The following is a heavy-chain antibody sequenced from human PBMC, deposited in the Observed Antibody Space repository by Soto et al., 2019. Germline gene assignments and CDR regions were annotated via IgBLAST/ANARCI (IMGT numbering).Heavy chain of an antibody. CDR1: GFTFSSYG. CDR3: AKGVRAARRGWFDP. D-gene: IGHD6-6*01. J-gene: IGHJ5*02. Sequence: GGSLRLSCAASGFTFSSYGMHWVRQAPGKGLEWVAVISYDGSNKYYADSVKGRFTISRDNSKNTLYLQMNGLRAEDTAVYYCAKGVRAARRGWFDPWGQGTLVTVSS. V-gene: IGHV3-30*18. CDR2: ISYDGSNK.